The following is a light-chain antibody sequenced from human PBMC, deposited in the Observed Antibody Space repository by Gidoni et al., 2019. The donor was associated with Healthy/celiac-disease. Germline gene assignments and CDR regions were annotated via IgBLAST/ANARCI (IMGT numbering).Light chain of an antibody. J-gene: IGKJ2*01. V-gene: IGKV1-39*01. Sequence: DIQMTQSPSSLSASVGDRVTIPCRASQSISSYLNWYQQKPGKAPKLLIYAASSLQSGVPSRFSGSGSGTDFTLTISSLQPEDFATYYCQQSYSTPQRTFGQGTKLEIK. CDR3: QQSYSTPQRT. CDR2: AAS. CDR1: QSISSY.